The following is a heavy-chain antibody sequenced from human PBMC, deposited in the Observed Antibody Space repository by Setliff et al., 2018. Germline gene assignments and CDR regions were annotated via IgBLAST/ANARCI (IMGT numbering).Heavy chain of an antibody. CDR2: IRNVPYGGTT. Sequence: GGSLRLSCRTSGFTLGGYAMSWVRQTPGKGLEWIGFIRNVPYGGTTEFAASVRGRFAISRDDSKDVAYLQMNNLKTEDTGVYYCTITHYYGSGSPYYLDYWGQGTPVTVSS. V-gene: IGHV3-49*04. D-gene: IGHD3-10*01. CDR1: GFTLGGYA. CDR3: TITHYYGSGSPYYLDY. J-gene: IGHJ4*02.